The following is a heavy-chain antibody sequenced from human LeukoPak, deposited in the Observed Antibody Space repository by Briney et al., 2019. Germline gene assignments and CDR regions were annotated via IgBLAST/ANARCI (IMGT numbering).Heavy chain of an antibody. CDR3: AKEYSGYDFDY. V-gene: IGHV3-23*01. D-gene: IGHD5-12*01. CDR2: TSGSGVNS. CDR1: GFTLRSYD. J-gene: IGHJ4*02. Sequence: HAGGSLRLSCAASGFTLRSYDMSWVRQAPGKWLEWVAATSGSGVNSYYADSVRGRFTSSRDNSHNTLYLQMYSLRAEDTALYYCAKEYSGYDFDYWGQGTLVTVSS.